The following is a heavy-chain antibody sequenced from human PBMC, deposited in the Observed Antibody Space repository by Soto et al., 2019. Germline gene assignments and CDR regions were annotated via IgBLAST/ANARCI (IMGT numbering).Heavy chain of an antibody. CDR2: ISGSGGST. CDR1: GFSFTTYW. V-gene: IGHV3-23*01. D-gene: IGHD2-2*01. CDR3: AKVRVGCSSTSCYGFDY. Sequence: PGGSLRLSCAVSGFSFTTYWMTWVRQAPGKGLEWVSAISGSGGSTYYADSVKGRFTISRDNSKNTLYLQMNSLRAEDTAVYYCAKVRVGCSSTSCYGFDYWGQGTLVTVSS. J-gene: IGHJ4*02.